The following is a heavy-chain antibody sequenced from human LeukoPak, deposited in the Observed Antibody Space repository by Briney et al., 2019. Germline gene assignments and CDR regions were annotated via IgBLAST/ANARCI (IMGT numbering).Heavy chain of an antibody. CDR3: ARGRTYYDTSGYYVDYFDY. Sequence: GGSLRLSCPASGFSLSSYSMNWVRQAPGKGLEWVSYISSSSSTIYYADSVKGRFTISRDNAKNSLYLQMNSLRAEDTAVYYCARGRTYYDTSGYYVDYFDYWGQGTLVTVSS. CDR2: ISSSSSTI. V-gene: IGHV3-48*01. D-gene: IGHD3-22*01. J-gene: IGHJ4*02. CDR1: GFSLSSYS.